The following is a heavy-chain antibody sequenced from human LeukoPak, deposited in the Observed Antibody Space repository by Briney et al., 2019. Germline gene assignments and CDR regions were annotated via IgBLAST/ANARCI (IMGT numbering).Heavy chain of an antibody. CDR3: ARETVGCSSTSCYGMDV. CDR1: GFTFSSYA. J-gene: IGHJ6*02. CDR2: ISYDGSNK. Sequence: PGGSLRLSCAASGFTFSSYAMHWVRQAPGKGLEWVAVISYDGSNKYYADSVKGRFTISRDNSKNTPYLQMNSLRAEDTAVYYCARETVGCSSTSCYGMDVWGQGTAVTVSS. V-gene: IGHV3-30-3*01. D-gene: IGHD2-2*01.